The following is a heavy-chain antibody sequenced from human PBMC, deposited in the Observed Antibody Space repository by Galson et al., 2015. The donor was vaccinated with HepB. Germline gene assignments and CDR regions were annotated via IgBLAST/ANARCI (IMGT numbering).Heavy chain of an antibody. V-gene: IGHV4-39*02. Sequence: ETLSLTCTVSGGSISSRNYYWSWIRQPPGKGLEWMGSINYSGKTYYKPSLKSRITISVDTSRAQFSLEVRSVTAADTAVYFCTREEDSSSSHWGQGTLV. CDR1: GGSISSRNYY. CDR2: INYSGKT. CDR3: TREEDSSSSH. D-gene: IGHD3-22*01. J-gene: IGHJ4*02.